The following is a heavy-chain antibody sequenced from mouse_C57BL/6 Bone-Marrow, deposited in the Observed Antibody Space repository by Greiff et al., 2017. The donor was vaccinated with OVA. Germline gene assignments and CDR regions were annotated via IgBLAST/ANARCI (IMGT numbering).Heavy chain of an antibody. CDR3: ARSRYSNWGRDWYFDV. Sequence: QVQLQQSGAELVRPGTSVKVSCKASGYAFTNYLIEWVKQRPGQGLEWIGVINPGSGGTNYNEKVKGKATLTADKSSSTAYMQLSSLTSEDSAVYFCARSRYSNWGRDWYFDVWGTGTTVTVSS. J-gene: IGHJ1*03. D-gene: IGHD2-5*01. CDR2: INPGSGGT. CDR1: GYAFTNYL. V-gene: IGHV1-54*01.